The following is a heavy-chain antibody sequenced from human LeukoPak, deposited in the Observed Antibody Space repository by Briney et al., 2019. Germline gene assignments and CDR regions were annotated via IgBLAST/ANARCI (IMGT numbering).Heavy chain of an antibody. D-gene: IGHD3-22*01. CDR3: ATDFYDST. CDR2: IRSNSDGGTI. V-gene: IGHV3-15*07. Sequence: GGSLRLSCATSGFTFTNAWMNWVRKAPGKGLEWVGRIRSNSDGGTIDYAAPVKGRFTLSRDDSKNTLYLQMNSLQTEDTAVYYCATDFYDSTWGQGTLVTVSS. J-gene: IGHJ5*02. CDR1: GFTFTNAW.